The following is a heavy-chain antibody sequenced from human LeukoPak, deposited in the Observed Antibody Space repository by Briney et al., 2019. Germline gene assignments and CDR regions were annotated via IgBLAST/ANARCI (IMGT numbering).Heavy chain of an antibody. CDR2: IYYSGST. J-gene: IGHJ4*02. D-gene: IGHD6-13*01. Sequence: PSETLSLTCTVSGGSISGSDYYWGWIRQPPGKGLEWIGTIYYSGSTYYNPSLKSRVTMSVDTSKNQFSLKLSSVTAADTAVYYCARRLRGIAAAGTFDYWGQGTLVTVSS. CDR3: ARRLRGIAAAGTFDY. CDR1: GGSISGSDYY. V-gene: IGHV4-39*01.